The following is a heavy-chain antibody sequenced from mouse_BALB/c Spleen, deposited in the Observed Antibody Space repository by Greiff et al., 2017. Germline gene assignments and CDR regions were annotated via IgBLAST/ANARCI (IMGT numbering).Heavy chain of an antibody. Sequence: EVMLVESGGGLVQPGGSLKLSCAASGFTFSSYGMSWVRQTPDKRLELVATINSNGGSTYYPDSVKGRFTISRDNAKNTLYLQMSSLKSEDTAMYYCARAHWDYAMDYWGQGTSVTVSS. J-gene: IGHJ4*01. V-gene: IGHV5-6-3*01. CDR1: GFTFSSYG. CDR3: ARAHWDYAMDY. D-gene: IGHD4-1*01. CDR2: INSNGGST.